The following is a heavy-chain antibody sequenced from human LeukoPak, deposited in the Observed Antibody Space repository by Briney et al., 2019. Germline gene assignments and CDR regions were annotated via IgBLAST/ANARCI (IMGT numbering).Heavy chain of an antibody. CDR3: ASLGGGSTVTTYLNY. CDR1: GYTFTSYY. V-gene: IGHV1-69*13. CDR2: IIPIFGTA. Sequence: ASVKVSCKASGYTFTSYYMHWVRQAPGQGLEWMGGIIPIFGTANYAQKFQGRVTITADESTSTAYMELSSLRSEDTAVYYCASLGGGSTVTTYLNYWGQGTLVIVSS. D-gene: IGHD4-17*01. J-gene: IGHJ4*02.